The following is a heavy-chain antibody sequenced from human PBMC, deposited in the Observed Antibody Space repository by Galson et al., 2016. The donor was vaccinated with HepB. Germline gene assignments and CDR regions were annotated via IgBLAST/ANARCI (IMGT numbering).Heavy chain of an antibody. J-gene: IGHJ3*02. D-gene: IGHD4-17*01. CDR1: GGSISSGDW. CDR3: ARAYGDYEADAFDI. Sequence: SETLSLTCAVSGGSISSGDWSGPWWSWVRQPPGRGLEWVGDIHHTRGSNYKPSVRNRVTISMDTSENQFSLRLTSVTAADTAIYYRARAYGDYEADAFDIWGLGAMVTGSA. V-gene: IGHV4-4*02. CDR2: IHHTRGS.